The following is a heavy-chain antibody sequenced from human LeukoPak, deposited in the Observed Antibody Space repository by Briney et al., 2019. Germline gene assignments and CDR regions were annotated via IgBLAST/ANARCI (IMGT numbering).Heavy chain of an antibody. CDR3: ARGGIAAAGTFDY. V-gene: IGHV3-21*01. CDR2: ISSSSSYI. D-gene: IGHD6-13*01. Sequence: PGGSLRLSCAASGFTFSSYSMNWVRQAPGKGLEWVSSISSSSSYIYYADSVKGRFTISRDNGKNSLYLQMNSLRAEDTAVYYCARGGIAAAGTFDYWGQGTLVTVSS. CDR1: GFTFSSYS. J-gene: IGHJ4*02.